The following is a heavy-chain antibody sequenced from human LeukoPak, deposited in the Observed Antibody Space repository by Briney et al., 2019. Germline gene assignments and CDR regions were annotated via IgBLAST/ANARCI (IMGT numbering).Heavy chain of an antibody. J-gene: IGHJ4*02. Sequence: GGSLRLSCAASGFTFSSYAMSWVRQAPGKGLEWVSAISGSGGSTYYADSVKGRFTISRDTSRSTLYLQMNGLRAEDTAMYYCAKTYCSTTRCLSWANDYWGQGTLVTVSS. CDR2: ISGSGGST. V-gene: IGHV3-23*01. D-gene: IGHD2-2*01. CDR3: AKTYCSTTRCLSWANDY. CDR1: GFTFSSYA.